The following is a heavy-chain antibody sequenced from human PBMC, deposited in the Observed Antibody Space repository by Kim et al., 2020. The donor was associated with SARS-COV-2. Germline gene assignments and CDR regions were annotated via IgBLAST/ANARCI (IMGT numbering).Heavy chain of an antibody. V-gene: IGHV1-8*01. CDR2: MNPNSGNT. Sequence: ASVKVSCKASGYTFTSYDINWVRQATGQGLEWMGWMNPNSGNTGYAQKFQGRVTMTRNTSISTAYMELSSLRSEDTAVYYCARVSQYSAYYYYYYGMDVWGQGTTVTVSS. J-gene: IGHJ6*02. CDR1: GYTFTSYD. CDR3: ARVSQYSAYYYYYYGMDV. D-gene: IGHD6-6*01.